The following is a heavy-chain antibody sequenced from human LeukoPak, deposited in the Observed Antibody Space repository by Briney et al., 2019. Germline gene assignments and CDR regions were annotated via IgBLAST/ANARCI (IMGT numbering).Heavy chain of an antibody. CDR2: IYYSGGS. D-gene: IGHD5-18*01. Sequence: SETLSLTCTVSGDSVRSYYWSWIRLSPGEGLEWIGYIYYSGGSKYSPSLKSRVSVSVDTSQNQVSLTLTSVTAADTLVYYCASGGERGFSYGFETWGQGTLVTVSS. CDR3: ASGGERGFSYGFET. J-gene: IGHJ4*02. V-gene: IGHV4-59*02. CDR1: GDSVRSYY.